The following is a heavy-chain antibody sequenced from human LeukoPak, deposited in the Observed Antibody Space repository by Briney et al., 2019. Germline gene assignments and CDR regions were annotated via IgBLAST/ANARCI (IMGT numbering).Heavy chain of an antibody. D-gene: IGHD2-8*01. V-gene: IGHV3-21*01. CDR3: ANGYCTNGVCYPYYYYYMDV. J-gene: IGHJ6*03. CDR2: ISSSSSYI. CDR1: GFTFSSYS. Sequence: GGSLRLSCAASGFTFSSYSMNWVRQAPGKGLEWVSSISSSSSYIYYADSVKGRFTISRDNAKNSLYLQMNSLRAEDTAVYYCANGYCTNGVCYPYYYYYMDVWGKGTTVTVSS.